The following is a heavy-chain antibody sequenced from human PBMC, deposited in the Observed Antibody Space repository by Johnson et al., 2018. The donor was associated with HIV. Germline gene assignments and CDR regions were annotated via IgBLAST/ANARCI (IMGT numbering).Heavy chain of an antibody. CDR2: ISYDGSNK. CDR3: ARPRVAVLPAGAFDI. D-gene: IGHD2-2*01. J-gene: IGHJ3*02. CDR1: GFTFSDYY. Sequence: QMQLVESGGGVVRPGGSLRLSCAASGFTFSDYYMSWIRQAPGKGLEWVAVISYDGSNKYYADSVKGRFTISRDNSKNVLYLQMKTLRLEDTAIYYCARPRVAVLPAGAFDIWGPGTMVTVSS. V-gene: IGHV3-30*03.